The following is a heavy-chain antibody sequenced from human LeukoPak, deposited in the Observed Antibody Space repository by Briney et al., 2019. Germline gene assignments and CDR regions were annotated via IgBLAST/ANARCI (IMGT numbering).Heavy chain of an antibody. V-gene: IGHV3-43D*03. J-gene: IGHJ4*02. CDR1: GFTFDDYA. CDR2: ISWDGGST. D-gene: IGHD2-2*01. CDR3: AKEGYCSSTSCYGLDY. Sequence: PGGSLRLSCAASGFTFDDYAMHWVRQAPGKGLEWVSLISWDGGSTYYADSVKGRFTNSRDNSKNSLYLQMNSLRAEDTALYYCAKEGYCSSTSCYGLDYWGQGTLVTVSS.